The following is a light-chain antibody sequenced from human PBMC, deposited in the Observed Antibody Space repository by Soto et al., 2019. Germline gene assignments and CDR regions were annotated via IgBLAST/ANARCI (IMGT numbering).Light chain of an antibody. V-gene: IGKV3D-7*01. J-gene: IGKJ5*01. CDR3: QQLNSYPFT. CDR1: QSVSSSF. CDR2: GAS. Sequence: PGERVTLSCRASQSVSSSFLTWYQQKPGQAPRLLIYGASTRATGIPARFSGSGSGTDFTLTISGLQPEDFATYYCQQLNSYPFTFGQGTQLEIK.